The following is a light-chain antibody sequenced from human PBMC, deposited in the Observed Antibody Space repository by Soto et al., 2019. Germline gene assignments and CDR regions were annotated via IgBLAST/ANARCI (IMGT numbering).Light chain of an antibody. CDR3: QQYASSPWT. Sequence: EKVMTQSPATLSVSPGERATLSCRASQSVRSNLAWYQKKPGQAPRLLIYDASTRATGIPARFSGSGSGTEFTLIISNLQSEDFAVYYCQQYASSPWTFGQGTKVEI. V-gene: IGKV3-15*01. J-gene: IGKJ1*01. CDR2: DAS. CDR1: QSVRSN.